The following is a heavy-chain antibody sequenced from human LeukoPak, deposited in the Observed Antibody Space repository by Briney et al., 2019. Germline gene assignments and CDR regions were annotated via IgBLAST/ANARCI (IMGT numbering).Heavy chain of an antibody. D-gene: IGHD2/OR15-2a*01. J-gene: IGHJ4*02. CDR3: AREVPENFNFDY. CDR2: IKPSGGST. Sequence: ASVKVSCKASGYTFTSYYAHWVRQAPGQGLEWMGIIKPSGGSTLYAQKFQGRVTVTSDMSTSTVYVELSSLRSEDTAVYYCAREVPENFNFDYWGQGTLVTVSS. CDR1: GYTFTSYY. V-gene: IGHV1-46*01.